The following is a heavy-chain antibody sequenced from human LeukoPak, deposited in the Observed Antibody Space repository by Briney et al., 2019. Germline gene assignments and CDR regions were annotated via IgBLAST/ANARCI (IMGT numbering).Heavy chain of an antibody. CDR2: IYSGGST. Sequence: PGGSLRLSCAASGFTVSSNYMSWVRQAPGKGLEWVSGIYSGGSTYYADSVKGRFTISRDNSKNTLYLQMNGLRAEHTAVYYFGGVSVGSSSRYFDYWGQGTLVTVSS. J-gene: IGHJ4*02. D-gene: IGHD6-13*01. V-gene: IGHV3-53*01. CDR1: GFTVSSNY. CDR3: GGVSVGSSSRYFDY.